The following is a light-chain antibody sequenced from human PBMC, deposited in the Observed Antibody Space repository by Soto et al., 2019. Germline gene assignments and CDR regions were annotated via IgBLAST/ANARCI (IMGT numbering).Light chain of an antibody. CDR1: QSVSSN. CDR2: GAS. Sequence: EIVMTQPPATLSVSPGERVTLSCRVSQSVSSNLAWYQQKPGQAPRLLIYGASTRATGIPARFSGSGSGTDFTLTISSLQSEDFAVYYCQHYNNWPPWTFGQGTKVDIK. J-gene: IGKJ1*01. CDR3: QHYNNWPPWT. V-gene: IGKV3-15*01.